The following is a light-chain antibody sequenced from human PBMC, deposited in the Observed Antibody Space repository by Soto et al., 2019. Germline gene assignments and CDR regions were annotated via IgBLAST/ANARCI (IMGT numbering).Light chain of an antibody. CDR1: HGISSN. CDR2: GAS. V-gene: IGKV1-9*01. CDR3: QKLDAYPPWT. J-gene: IGKJ1*01. Sequence: DLQMPQSPSPLSACVGDRVTLTCRASHGISSNLSCYQQKPGRAPTLLIFGASTLQSGGPSRFSGSGSGTDFTLTISSLQPEDFATYFCQKLDAYPPWTFGQGTKV.